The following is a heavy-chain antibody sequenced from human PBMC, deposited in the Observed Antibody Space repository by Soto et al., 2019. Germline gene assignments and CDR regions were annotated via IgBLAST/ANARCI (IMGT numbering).Heavy chain of an antibody. J-gene: IGHJ4*02. V-gene: IGHV4-59*01. Sequence: QVQLQESGPGLVKPSETLSLTCTVSGGSISSYYWSWIRQPPGKGLEWIEYIYYSGSTNYNSSLMRRVTISVDTSKNQFSLNLSSVTAADTAVYYCARALYCSGGSCYFGYFDYWGQGTLVTVSS. CDR2: IYYSGST. CDR1: GGSISSYY. D-gene: IGHD2-15*01. CDR3: ARALYCSGGSCYFGYFDY.